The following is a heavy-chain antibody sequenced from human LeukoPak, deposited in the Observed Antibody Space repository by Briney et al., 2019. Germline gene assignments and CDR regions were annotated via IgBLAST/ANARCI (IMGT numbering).Heavy chain of an antibody. V-gene: IGHV3-43*01. D-gene: IGHD4-17*01. Sequence: GGSLRLSCAASGFTFDDYTMHWVRQAPGKGLEWVSLISWDGGSTYYADSVKGRFTISRDNAKNSLYLQMNSLRAEDTAVYYCARESYGDYGVARDGIFDYWGQGTLVTVSS. J-gene: IGHJ4*02. CDR3: ARESYGDYGVARDGIFDY. CDR2: ISWDGGST. CDR1: GFTFDDYT.